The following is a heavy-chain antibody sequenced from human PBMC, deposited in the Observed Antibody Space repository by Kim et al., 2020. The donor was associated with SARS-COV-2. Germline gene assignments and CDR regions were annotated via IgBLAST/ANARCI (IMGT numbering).Heavy chain of an antibody. CDR3: AGSLLYDILTCDYRNAFDI. Sequence: GGSLRLSCAASVFTFSSNYMSWVRQAPGKWLEWVSVIYSGGSTYYADSGKGRFTISSDNSKNTLYLQMNSLRAEDTAVYYYAGSLLYDILTCDYRNAFDIWGQGTMVTVSS. V-gene: IGHV3-53*01. D-gene: IGHD3-9*01. CDR1: VFTFSSNY. CDR2: IYSGGST. J-gene: IGHJ3*02.